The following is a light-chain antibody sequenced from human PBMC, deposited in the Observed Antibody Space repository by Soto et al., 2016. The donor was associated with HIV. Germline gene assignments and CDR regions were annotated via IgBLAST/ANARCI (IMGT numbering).Light chain of an antibody. CDR3: QQSDTIPLT. V-gene: IGKV1-39*01. J-gene: IGKJ5*01. CDR2: AAS. CDR1: QMINSY. Sequence: DIQMTQSPSSLSAYIGDRVTITCRASQMINSYLNWYQQKPGKAPKLLIYAASSLHVGVPSRFTGSGSGTDFSLTISNLQPEDFATYYCQQSDTIPLTFGQGXRLEIK.